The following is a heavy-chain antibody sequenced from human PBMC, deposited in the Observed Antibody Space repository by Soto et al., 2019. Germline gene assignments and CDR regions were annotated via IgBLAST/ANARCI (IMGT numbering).Heavy chain of an antibody. D-gene: IGHD3-22*01. V-gene: IGHV1-18*04. CDR2: ISAYNGNT. CDR1: GYTFTSYG. Sequence: ASVKFSCKASGYTFTSYGISWVRQAPGQGLGWMGWISAYNGNTNYAQKLQGRVTMTTDTSTSTAYMELRSLRSDDTAVYYCARDTETTMIVVVPQSDAFDIWGQGTMVTASS. J-gene: IGHJ3*02. CDR3: ARDTETTMIVVVPQSDAFDI.